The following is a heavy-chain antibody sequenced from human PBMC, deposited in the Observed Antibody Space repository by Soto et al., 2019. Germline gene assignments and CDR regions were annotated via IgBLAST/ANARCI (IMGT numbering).Heavy chain of an antibody. CDR3: AREDYYDSSGYYVLDY. D-gene: IGHD3-22*01. V-gene: IGHV4-30-4*01. Sequence: SETLSLTCTVSGGSISSGDYYWSWIRQPPGKGLEWIGYIYYSGSTYYNPPLKSRVTISVDTSKNQFSLKLSSVTAADTAVYYCAREDYYDSSGYYVLDYWGQGTLVTVSS. CDR1: GGSISSGDYY. J-gene: IGHJ4*02. CDR2: IYYSGST.